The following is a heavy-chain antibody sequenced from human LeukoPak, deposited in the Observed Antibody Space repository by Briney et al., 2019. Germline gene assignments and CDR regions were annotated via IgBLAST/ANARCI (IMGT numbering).Heavy chain of an antibody. J-gene: IGHJ6*03. D-gene: IGHD3-9*01. V-gene: IGHV4-39*01. CDR3: ARQRADYFYYYVDV. CDR2: IYYSETT. CDR1: GGSIGTTNYY. Sequence: SETLSLTCTVSGGSIGTTNYYWGWLRQPPGKGLEWIGSIYYSETTYDNPSLESRVTISVETSKNQFSLKLSSVTAADTAVYYCARQRADYFYYYVDVWGKGTTVTVS.